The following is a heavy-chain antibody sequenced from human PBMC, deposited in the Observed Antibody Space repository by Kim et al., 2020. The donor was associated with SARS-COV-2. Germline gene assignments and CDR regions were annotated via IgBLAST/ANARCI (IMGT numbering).Heavy chain of an antibody. D-gene: IGHD6-13*01. CDR3: ARSIAAAGPA. J-gene: IGHJ5*02. CDR2: ISHDGNYA. Sequence: GGSLRLSCAGTGFLFSEFAMHWVRQTAGKGLEWVAFISHDGNYAYYADSVKGRFTISRDNSKNAVYLQINGLRLEDTGVYYCARSIAAAGPAWGQGMLVTVSS. CDR1: GFLFSEFA. V-gene: IGHV3-30*03.